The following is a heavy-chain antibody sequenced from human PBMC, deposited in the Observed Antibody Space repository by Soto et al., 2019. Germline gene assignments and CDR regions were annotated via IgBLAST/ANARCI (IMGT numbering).Heavy chain of an antibody. Sequence: QVQLQESGPGLVKPSGTLSLTCAVSGGSIRGHYWWSWVRQTPGKGLEWIGEIYHGGATYYNPSLTSLVTISTDESKNQLSLKLNSVTAADTAVYYCAHQTISYTLDVWGQGTTVTVSS. CDR2: IYHGGAT. CDR3: AHQTISYTLDV. V-gene: IGHV4-4*02. D-gene: IGHD1-1*01. CDR1: GGSIRGHYW. J-gene: IGHJ6*02.